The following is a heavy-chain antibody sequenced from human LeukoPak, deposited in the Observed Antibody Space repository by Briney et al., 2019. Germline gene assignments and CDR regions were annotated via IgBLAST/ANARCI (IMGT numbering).Heavy chain of an antibody. V-gene: IGHV3-NL1*01. D-gene: IGHD5-18*01. CDR3: TVGYSSGWSRMP. CDR2: IYSGGSR. J-gene: IGHJ5*02. Sequence: GRSLRLSCAASGFIFSSYNMHWVRQAPGKGLEWVSIIYSGGSRYYADSVKGRFSISRDDSKNTLYLQMNSLRAEDTAVYYCTVGYSSGWSRMPWGQGTLVTVSS. CDR1: GFIFSSYN.